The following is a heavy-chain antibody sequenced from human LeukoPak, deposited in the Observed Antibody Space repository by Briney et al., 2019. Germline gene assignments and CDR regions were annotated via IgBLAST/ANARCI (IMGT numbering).Heavy chain of an antibody. J-gene: IGHJ4*02. CDR2: INPSGGST. V-gene: IGHV1-46*01. D-gene: IGHD2-2*02. CDR1: GYTFTSYY. Sequence: ASVKVSCKASGYTFTSYYMHWVRQAPGQGLEWMGIINPSGGSTSYAQKFQGRVTMTRNTSTSTVYMELSSLRSEDTAVYYCARAGSYCSSTSCYKRSDYWGQGTLVTVSS. CDR3: ARAGSYCSSTSCYKRSDY.